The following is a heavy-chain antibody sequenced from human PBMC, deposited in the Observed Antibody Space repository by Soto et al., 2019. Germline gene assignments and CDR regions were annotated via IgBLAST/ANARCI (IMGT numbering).Heavy chain of an antibody. CDR3: ARTPMDYGDYDFDY. CDR1: GFSLSTSGVG. V-gene: IGHV2-5*02. J-gene: IGHJ4*02. CDR2: IYWDDDK. D-gene: IGHD4-17*01. Sequence: QITLKESGPTLVKPTQTLTLTCTFSGFSLSTSGVGVGWIRQPPGKALEWLALIYWDDDKRYSPSLKSRLTITTDTSKNQVVLTMTNMDPVDTATYYCARTPMDYGDYDFDYWGQGTLVTVSS.